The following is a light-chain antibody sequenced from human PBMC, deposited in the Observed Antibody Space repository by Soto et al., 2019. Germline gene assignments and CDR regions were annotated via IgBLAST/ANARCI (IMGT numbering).Light chain of an antibody. V-gene: IGLV2-23*01. Sequence: QSGLTQPASVSGSPGQSITMSCTGSRSDVGGYNLVSWYQQHPGKAPKLLISDDNKRPSGVSDRFSGSKSGNTASLTISGLQAEDEGDYYCSSYAGRITLVFGGGTKLTVL. CDR1: RSDVGGYNL. CDR3: SSYAGRITLV. CDR2: DDN. J-gene: IGLJ2*01.